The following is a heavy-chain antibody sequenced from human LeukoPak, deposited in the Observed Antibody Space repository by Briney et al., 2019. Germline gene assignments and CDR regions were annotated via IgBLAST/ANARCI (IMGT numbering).Heavy chain of an antibody. CDR2: IYYSGST. J-gene: IGHJ4*02. CDR3: ARVAPWELLRFDY. V-gene: IGHV4-59*01. D-gene: IGHD1-26*01. CDR1: GGSISSYY. Sequence: SEILSLTCTVSGGSISSYYWSWIRQPPGKGLEWIGYIYYSGSTNYNPSLKSRVTISVDTSKNQFSLKLSSVTAADTAVYYCARVAPWELLRFDYWGQGTLVTVSS.